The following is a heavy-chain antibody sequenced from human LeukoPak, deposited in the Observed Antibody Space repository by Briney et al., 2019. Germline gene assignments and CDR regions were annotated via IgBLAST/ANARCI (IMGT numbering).Heavy chain of an antibody. J-gene: IGHJ4*02. CDR2: ISYDGSNK. Sequence: PGRSLRLSCAASGFTFSSYAMHWVRQAPGKGLEWVAVISYDGSNKYYADSVKGRFTISRDNSKNTLYLQMNSLRAEDTAVYYCARDLARYSYGYTLMVDYWGQGTLVTVSS. CDR1: GFTFSSYA. D-gene: IGHD5-18*01. CDR3: ARDLARYSYGYTLMVDY. V-gene: IGHV3-30*04.